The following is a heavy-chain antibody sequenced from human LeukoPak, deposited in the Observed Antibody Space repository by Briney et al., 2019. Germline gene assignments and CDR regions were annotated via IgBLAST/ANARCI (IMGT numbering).Heavy chain of an antibody. CDR2: INHSGST. CDR3: ARGNDGANIGFGELSYYMDV. V-gene: IGHV4-34*01. D-gene: IGHD3-10*01. Sequence: SETLSLTCAVYGGSFSGYYWSWMRKPPGKGLEWIGEINHSGSTNYNPSLKSRVTISVDTSKNQFSLKLSSVTAADTAVYYCARGNDGANIGFGELSYYMDVWGKGTTVTVSS. CDR1: GGSFSGYY. J-gene: IGHJ6*03.